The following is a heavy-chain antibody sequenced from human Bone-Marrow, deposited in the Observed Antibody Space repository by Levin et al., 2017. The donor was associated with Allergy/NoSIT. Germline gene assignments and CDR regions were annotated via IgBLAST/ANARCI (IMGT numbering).Heavy chain of an antibody. CDR1: GGSFSGYY. CDR3: AGALAYGGGDSYTDAFDI. J-gene: IGHJ3*02. Sequence: PSQTLSLTCAVYGGSFSGYYWSWIRQPPGKGLEWIGEINHSGSTNYNPSLKSRVTISVDTSKNPFSLKLSSVTAADTAVYYTAGALAYGGGDSYTDAFDIWGQGTMVTVSS. D-gene: IGHD2-21*02. V-gene: IGHV4-34*01. CDR2: INHSGST.